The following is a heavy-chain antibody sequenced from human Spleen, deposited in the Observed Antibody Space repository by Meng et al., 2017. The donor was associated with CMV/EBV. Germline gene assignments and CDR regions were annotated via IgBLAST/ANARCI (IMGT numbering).Heavy chain of an antibody. J-gene: IGHJ3*02. Sequence: GGPLRLSCAASGFTFDDYGMSWVRQAPGKGLEWVSGINWNGGSTGYADSVKGRFTISRDNWKNTLYLQMSSLRPEDTAVYDCARAPLKLRFLEWQHYAFDIWGQGTMVTVSS. D-gene: IGHD3-3*01. CDR3: ARAPLKLRFLEWQHYAFDI. V-gene: IGHV3-20*01. CDR1: GFTFDDYG. CDR2: INWNGGST.